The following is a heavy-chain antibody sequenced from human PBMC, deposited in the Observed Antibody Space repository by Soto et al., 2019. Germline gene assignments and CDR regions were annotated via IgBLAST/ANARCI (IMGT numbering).Heavy chain of an antibody. CDR2: ISSSSSYI. D-gene: IGHD3-16*01. V-gene: IGHV3-21*01. Sequence: EVQLVESGGGLVKPGGSLRLSCAASGFTFSSYSMNWVRQAPGKGLEWVSSISSSSSYIYYADSVKGRFTISRDNAKNSLYLQMNSLRAEDTAVYYCARDLRALYDYVWGSQFPGYYYYGMDVWGQGTTVTVSS. J-gene: IGHJ6*02. CDR1: GFTFSSYS. CDR3: ARDLRALYDYVWGSQFPGYYYYGMDV.